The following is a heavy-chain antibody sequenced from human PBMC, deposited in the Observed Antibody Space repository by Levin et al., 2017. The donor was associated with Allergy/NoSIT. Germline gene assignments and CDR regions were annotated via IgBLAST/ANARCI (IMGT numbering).Heavy chain of an antibody. Sequence: SGPTLVKPPQTLTLTCTFSGFSLSTSGMCVSWIRQPPGKALEWLARIDWDDDKYYSTSLKTRLTISKDTSKNQVVLTMTNMDPVDTATYYCARTFWSGYQIYYYGMDVWGQGTTVTVSS. D-gene: IGHD3-3*01. J-gene: IGHJ6*02. CDR3: ARTFWSGYQIYYYGMDV. CDR1: GFSLSTSGMC. CDR2: IDWDDDK. V-gene: IGHV2-70*11.